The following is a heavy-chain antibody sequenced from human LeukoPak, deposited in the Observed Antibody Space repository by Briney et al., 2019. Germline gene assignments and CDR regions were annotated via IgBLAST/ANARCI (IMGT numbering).Heavy chain of an antibody. V-gene: IGHV1-3*01. CDR3: ARVRRALTYYYDSSGYSPGAFDI. CDR2: INAGNGNT. J-gene: IGHJ3*02. D-gene: IGHD3-22*01. Sequence: ASVKVSCKASGYTFTSYAMHWVRQAPGQRLEWMGWINAGNGNTKYSQKFQGRVTITRDTSASTAYMELSSLRSEDTAVYYCARVRRALTYYYDSSGYSPGAFDIWGQGTMVTVSS. CDR1: GYTFTSYA.